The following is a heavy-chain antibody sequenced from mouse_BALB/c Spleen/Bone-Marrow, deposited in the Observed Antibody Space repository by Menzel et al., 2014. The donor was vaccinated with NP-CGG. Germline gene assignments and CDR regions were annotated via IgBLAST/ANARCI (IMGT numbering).Heavy chain of an antibody. CDR3: ARDHGSSYGGVEY. Sequence: QVQLQQSEPELVKLGSSVQISCNTSGYAFSSPWLNWVQQRPGQGLEWIGRIYPGDGETNYNGKFKGKDTLTAAKASSTAYMQRSSLTAGDSAVYFCARDHGSSYGGVEYRRQGPPRTASS. CDR1: GYAFSSPW. CDR2: IYPGDGET. J-gene: IGHJ2*01. V-gene: IGHV1-82*01. D-gene: IGHD1-1*01.